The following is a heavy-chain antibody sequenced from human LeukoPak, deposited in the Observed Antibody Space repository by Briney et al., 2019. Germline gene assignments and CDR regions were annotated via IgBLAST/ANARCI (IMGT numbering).Heavy chain of an antibody. CDR3: AKDVVAASTGFFDY. CDR1: GFTFDDYA. V-gene: IGHV3-43*02. J-gene: IGHJ4*02. CDR2: ISGDGGST. Sequence: GGSLRLSCAASGFTFDDYAMHWVRQAPGKGLEWVSLISGDGGSTYYADSVKGRFTISRDNAKNSLYLQMNSLRAEDMALYYCAKDVVAASTGFFDYWGQGTLVTASS. D-gene: IGHD1-14*01.